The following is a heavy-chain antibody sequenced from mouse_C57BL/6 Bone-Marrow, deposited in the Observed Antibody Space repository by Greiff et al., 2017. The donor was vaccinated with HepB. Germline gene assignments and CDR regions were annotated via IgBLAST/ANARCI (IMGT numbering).Heavy chain of an antibody. D-gene: IGHD4-1*01. J-gene: IGHJ3*01. CDR2: IYPRSGNT. CDR1: GYTFTSYG. V-gene: IGHV1-81*01. CDR3: ARSGPNWPFAY. Sequence: QVHVKQSGAELARPGASVKLSCKASGYTFTSYGISWVKQRTGQGLEWIGEIYPRSGNTYYNEKFKGKATLTADKSSSTAYMELRSLTSEDSAVYFCARSGPNWPFAYWGQGTLVTVSA.